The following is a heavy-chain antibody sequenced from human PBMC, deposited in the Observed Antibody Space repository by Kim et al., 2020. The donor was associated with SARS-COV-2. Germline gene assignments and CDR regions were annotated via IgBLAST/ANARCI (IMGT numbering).Heavy chain of an antibody. CDR2: IYYSGST. Sequence: SETLSLTCTVSGGSISSSSYYWGWIRQPPGKGLEWIGSIYYSGSTYYNPSLKSRVTISVDTSKNQFSLKLSSVTAADTAVYYCARQAQSWYIVVVPAAMPTWFDPWGQGTLVTVSS. J-gene: IGHJ5*02. CDR1: GGSISSSSYY. D-gene: IGHD2-2*01. CDR3: ARQAQSWYIVVVPAAMPTWFDP. V-gene: IGHV4-39*01.